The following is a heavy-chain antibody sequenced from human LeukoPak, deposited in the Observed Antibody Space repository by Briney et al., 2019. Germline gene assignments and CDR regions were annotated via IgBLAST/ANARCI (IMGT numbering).Heavy chain of an antibody. CDR2: IYSGGST. V-gene: IGHV3-53*01. CDR3: ARWGARDLDY. CDR1: GFTVSTNY. D-gene: IGHD1-26*01. Sequence: GGSLRLSCAASGFTVSTNYMSWVRQAPGKGLGWVSVIYSGGSTYYADSVKGRFTISRDNSENTLYLQMNSLRAEDTAVYYCARWGARDLDYWAREPWSPSPQ. J-gene: IGHJ4*02.